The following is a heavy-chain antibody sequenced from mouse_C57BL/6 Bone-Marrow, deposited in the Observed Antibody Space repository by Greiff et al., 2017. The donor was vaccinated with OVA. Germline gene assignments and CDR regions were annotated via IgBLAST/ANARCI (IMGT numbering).Heavy chain of an antibody. D-gene: IGHD2-3*01. Sequence: EVNLVESGGGLVQSGRSLRLSCATSGFTFSDFYMEWVRQAPGKGLEWIAASRNKANDYTTEYSASVKGRFIVSRDTSQSILYLQMNALRAEDTAIYYCARVDGYLFAYWGQGTLVTVSA. CDR3: ARVDGYLFAY. CDR1: GFTFSDFY. CDR2: SRNKANDYTT. J-gene: IGHJ3*01. V-gene: IGHV7-1*01.